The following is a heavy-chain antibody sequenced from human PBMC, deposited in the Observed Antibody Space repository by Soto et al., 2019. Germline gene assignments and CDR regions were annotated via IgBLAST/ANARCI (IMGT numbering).Heavy chain of an antibody. D-gene: IGHD3-3*01. CDR3: ARHDGYYDFWSGLNWFDP. CDR2: IYYSGST. V-gene: IGHV4-39*01. CDR1: GGSISSSSYY. Sequence: PSETLSLTCTVSGGSISSSSYYWGWIRQPPGKGLEWIGSIYYSGSTYYNPSLKSQVTISVDTSKNQFSLKLSSVTAADTALYYCARHDGYYDFWSGLNWFDPWGQGTLVTVS. J-gene: IGHJ5*02.